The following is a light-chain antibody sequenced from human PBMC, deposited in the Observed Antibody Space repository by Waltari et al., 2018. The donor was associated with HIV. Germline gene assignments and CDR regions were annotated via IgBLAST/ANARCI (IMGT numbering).Light chain of an antibody. V-gene: IGLV1-40*01. Sequence: QSVLTQPPSVSGAPGQRVTISCTGGSSNIGADYDVHWYQQIPGTAPKLLISGNKNRPSGVPARFSASRSGELASLVITGLQAEDEADYFCQSYDRSLSASVVFGGGTKLTVL. J-gene: IGLJ2*01. CDR2: GNK. CDR1: SSNIGADYD. CDR3: QSYDRSLSASVV.